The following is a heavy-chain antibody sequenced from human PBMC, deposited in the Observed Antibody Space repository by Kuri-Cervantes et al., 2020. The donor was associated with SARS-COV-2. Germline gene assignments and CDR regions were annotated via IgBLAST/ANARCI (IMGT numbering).Heavy chain of an antibody. Sequence: GGSLRLSCAASGFTFSSYGMHWVRQAPGKGLEWVAVISYDGSNKYYADSVKGRFTISRDNSKNTLYLQMNNLRGDDTAVYFCARGRVGVQDFWGQGTLVTVSS. D-gene: IGHD2-21*01. CDR1: GFTFSSYG. J-gene: IGHJ4*02. CDR3: ARGRVGVQDF. V-gene: IGHV3-30*03. CDR2: ISYDGSNK.